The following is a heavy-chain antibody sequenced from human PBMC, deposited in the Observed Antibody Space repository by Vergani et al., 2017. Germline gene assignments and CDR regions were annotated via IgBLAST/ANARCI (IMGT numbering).Heavy chain of an antibody. CDR2: IYWDDAK. J-gene: IGHJ4*02. V-gene: IGHV2-5*02. CDR3: AHRGLESYYFDY. Sequence: QITLKESGPTLVKPTQTLTLTCPFSGFSLSTSGVGVGWIRQPPGKALEWLALIYWDDAKRYSPSLKSRLTITKDTSKNQVVLTMTNMDPVDTATYYCAHRGLESYYFDYWGQGTLVTVSS. CDR1: GFSLSTSGVG.